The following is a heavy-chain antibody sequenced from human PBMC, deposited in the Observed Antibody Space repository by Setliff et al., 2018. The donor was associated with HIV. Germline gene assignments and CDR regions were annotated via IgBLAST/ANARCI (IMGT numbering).Heavy chain of an antibody. CDR2: ISSSSIYI. V-gene: IGHV3-21*01. CDR3: ARDRSPHWELVPEGAFDI. D-gene: IGHD2-8*02. Sequence: PGGSLRLSCAASGFTFSSYSMNWVRQAPGKGLEWVSSISSSSIYIYYADSVKGRFTISSDNAKNSLYLQMNSLRAEDTAVYYCARDRSPHWELVPEGAFDIWGQGTMVTVSS. CDR1: GFTFSSYS. J-gene: IGHJ3*02.